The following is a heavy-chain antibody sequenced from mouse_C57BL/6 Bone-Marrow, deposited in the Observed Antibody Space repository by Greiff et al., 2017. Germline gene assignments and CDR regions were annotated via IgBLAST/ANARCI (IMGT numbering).Heavy chain of an antibody. D-gene: IGHD1-1*01. CDR1: GYTFTNYW. J-gene: IGHJ1*03. CDR2: IYPGGGYT. V-gene: IGHV1-63*01. Sequence: VQLQESGAELVRPGTSVKMSCKASGYTFTNYWIGWAKQRPGHGLEWIGDIYPGGGYTNYNEKFKGKATLTADKSSSTAYMQFSSLTSEDSAIYYCATTVVGCHWYFDVWGTGTAVTVTS. CDR3: ATTVVGCHWYFDV.